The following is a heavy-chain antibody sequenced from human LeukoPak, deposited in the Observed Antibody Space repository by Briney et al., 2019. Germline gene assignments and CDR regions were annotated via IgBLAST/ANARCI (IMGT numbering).Heavy chain of an antibody. CDR1: GFTVSSNY. J-gene: IGHJ6*02. CDR3: ASRCSSTSCYFNYYYYYGMDV. D-gene: IGHD2-2*01. Sequence: GSLRLSCAASGFTVSSNYMSWVRQAPGKGLEWVSVIYSGGSTYYADSVKGRFTISRDNSKNTLYLQMNSLRAEDTAVYYCASRCSSTSCYFNYYYYYGMDVWGQGTTVTVSS. V-gene: IGHV3-66*01. CDR2: IYSGGST.